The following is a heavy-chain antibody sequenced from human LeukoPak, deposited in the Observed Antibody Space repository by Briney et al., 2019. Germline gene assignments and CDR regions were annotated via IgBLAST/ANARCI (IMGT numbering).Heavy chain of an antibody. D-gene: IGHD6-25*01. Sequence: PGGSLRLSYTASGFTFSDFYMSWIRQAPGKGLEWVSYISSSGNAIYSADSVKGRFTISRDNAKNSLYLQMNSLRAEDTAVYYCARDLRRLTYFDFWGQGTLVTVS. CDR2: ISSSGNAI. CDR3: ARDLRRLTYFDF. V-gene: IGHV3-11*01. CDR1: GFTFSDFY. J-gene: IGHJ4*02.